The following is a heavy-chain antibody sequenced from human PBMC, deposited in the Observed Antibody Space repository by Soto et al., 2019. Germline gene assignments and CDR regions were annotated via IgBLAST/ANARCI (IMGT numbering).Heavy chain of an antibody. V-gene: IGHV1-8*01. CDR2: MNPNSGNT. J-gene: IGHJ6*02. D-gene: IGHD1-1*01. CDR1: GYTFTSYD. Sequence: QVQLVQSGAEVKKPGASVKVSCKASGYTFTSYDINWVRQATGQGLEWMGWMNPNSGNTGYAQKFQGRVTMTRNTSLTTAYMEPSSLRSEDTAAYYCARDMTTRRLDVWGQGTTVTGSS. CDR3: ARDMTTRRLDV.